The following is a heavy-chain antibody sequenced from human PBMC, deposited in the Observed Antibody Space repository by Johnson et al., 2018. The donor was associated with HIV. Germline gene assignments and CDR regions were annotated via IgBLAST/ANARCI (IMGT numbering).Heavy chain of an antibody. D-gene: IGHD3-9*01. Sequence: QVQLVESGGGVVQPGRSLRLSCAASGFTFSSYAMHWVRQAPGKGLEWVAVISYDGSNKYYADSVKGRFTISRDNSKNTLYLQMNSLRVEDTAVYYCAKDIRLVSAYYDIFSGTSVDAFDIWGQGTLVTVSS. CDR2: ISYDGSNK. CDR3: AKDIRLVSAYYDIFSGTSVDAFDI. J-gene: IGHJ3*02. V-gene: IGHV3-30-3*01. CDR1: GFTFSSYA.